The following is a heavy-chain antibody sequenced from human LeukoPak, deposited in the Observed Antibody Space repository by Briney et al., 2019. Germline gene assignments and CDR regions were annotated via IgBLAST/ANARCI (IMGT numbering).Heavy chain of an antibody. J-gene: IGHJ4*02. V-gene: IGHV4-59*01. CDR2: IYYSGST. CDR3: ARDMAGYYFAY. CDR1: GGSISSYY. D-gene: IGHD6-19*01. Sequence: PSETLSLTCTVSGGSISSYYWSWIRQPPGKGLEWIGYIYYSGSTNYNPSLKSRVTISVDTSKNQFSLKLSSVTAADTAVYYCARDMAGYYFAYWGQGTLVTVSS.